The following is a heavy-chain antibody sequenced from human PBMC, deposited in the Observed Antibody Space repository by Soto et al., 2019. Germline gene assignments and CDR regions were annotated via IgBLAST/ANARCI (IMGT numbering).Heavy chain of an antibody. V-gene: IGHV5-51*01. Sequence: GDSLKISCKGSGYSFTSYWIGWVRQMPGKGLEWMGIIYPGDSDTRYSPSFQGQVTISADKSISTAYLQWSRLKASDTAMYYCARATTVTTFPWDWFDFWGEGTLDTVSS. CDR2: IYPGDSDT. D-gene: IGHD4-17*01. CDR3: ARATTVTTFPWDWFDF. J-gene: IGHJ5*01. CDR1: GYSFTSYW.